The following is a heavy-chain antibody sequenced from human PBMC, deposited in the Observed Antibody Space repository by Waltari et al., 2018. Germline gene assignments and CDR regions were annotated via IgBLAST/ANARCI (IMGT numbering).Heavy chain of an antibody. D-gene: IGHD5-18*01. J-gene: IGHJ4*02. CDR2: IYPAGST. V-gene: IGHV3-66*02. CDR1: GFPVSPHH. CDR3: ARARDEQTAMVYFDH. Sequence: EVDLVESGGGLVHPGGSLRPSCPASGFPVSPHHLTWVRQVPGRGLEWVSIIYPAGSTYNADSVEGRFTISRDVSKNMVHLQMNSLRPEDTAIYYCARARDEQTAMVYFDHWGQGTLVSVSS.